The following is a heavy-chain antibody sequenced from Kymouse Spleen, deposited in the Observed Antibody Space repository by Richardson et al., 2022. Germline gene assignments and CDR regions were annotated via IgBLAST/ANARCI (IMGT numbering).Heavy chain of an antibody. Sequence: QVQLQQWGAGLLKPSETLSLTCAVYGGSFSGYYWSWIRQPPGKGLEWIGEINHSGSTNYNPSLKSRVTISVDTSKNQFSLKLSSVTAADTAVYYCAGGGSGSYHYYYGMDVWGQGTTVTVSS. V-gene: IGHV4-34*01. J-gene: IGHJ6*02. CDR3: AGGGSGSYHYYYGMDV. D-gene: IGHD3-10*01. CDR1: GGSFSGYY. CDR2: INHSGST.